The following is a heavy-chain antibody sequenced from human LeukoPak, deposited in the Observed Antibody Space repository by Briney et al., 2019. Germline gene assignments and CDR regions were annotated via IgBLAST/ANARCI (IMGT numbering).Heavy chain of an antibody. J-gene: IGHJ4*02. Sequence: GRSLRLSCAASGFTFDDYAMHWVRHAPGKGLEWVSGISWNSGSIVYADSVKGRFTISRDNAKNSLYLQMNSLRAEDTALYYCAKAVYYDILTGSWYFDYWGQGTLVTVSS. D-gene: IGHD3-9*01. V-gene: IGHV3-9*01. CDR1: GFTFDDYA. CDR3: AKAVYYDILTGSWYFDY. CDR2: ISWNSGSI.